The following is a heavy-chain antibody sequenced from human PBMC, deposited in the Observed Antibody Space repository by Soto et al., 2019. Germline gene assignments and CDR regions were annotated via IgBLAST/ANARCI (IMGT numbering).Heavy chain of an antibody. Sequence: QVQLLQSGGEVKKPGASVKVSCNSSDHTFTYYGINWVRRDPGQGLEWMGWISGYNGNTKYAQKFQDRVTMSADTSTRTAYMEMRSLTSDDIAVYFCAATGGHYFGLDVWGQGTTVTVSS. CDR1: DHTFTYYG. J-gene: IGHJ6*02. CDR2: ISGYNGNT. D-gene: IGHD2-8*02. V-gene: IGHV1-18*03. CDR3: AATGGHYFGLDV.